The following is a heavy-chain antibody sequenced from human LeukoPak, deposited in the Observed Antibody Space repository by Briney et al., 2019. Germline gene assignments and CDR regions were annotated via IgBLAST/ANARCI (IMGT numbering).Heavy chain of an antibody. V-gene: IGHV1-69*10. D-gene: IGHD3-22*01. CDR2: IIPIFGIA. J-gene: IGHJ4*02. CDR3: ARDAEDSSGYSLDY. Sequence: SVKVSCKASGYTFTSYDINWVRQAPGQGLEWMGGIIPIFGIANYAQKFQGRVTITADKSTSTAYMELSSLRSEDTAVYYCARDAEDSSGYSLDYWGQGTLVTVSS. CDR1: GYTFTSYD.